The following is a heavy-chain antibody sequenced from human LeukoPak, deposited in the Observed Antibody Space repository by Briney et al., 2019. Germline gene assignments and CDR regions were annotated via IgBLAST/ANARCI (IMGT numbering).Heavy chain of an antibody. V-gene: IGHV3-7*01. J-gene: IGHJ3*02. CDR2: IKQDGSEK. D-gene: IGHD4-17*01. Sequence: GGSLRLSCAASRFTFSSYSMNWVRQAPGKGVEWVANIKQDGSEKYYVDSVKGRFTISRDNAKNSLYLQMNSLRAEDTAVYYCARAMTTVTNDAFDIWGQGTMVTVSS. CDR3: ARAMTTVTNDAFDI. CDR1: RFTFSSYS.